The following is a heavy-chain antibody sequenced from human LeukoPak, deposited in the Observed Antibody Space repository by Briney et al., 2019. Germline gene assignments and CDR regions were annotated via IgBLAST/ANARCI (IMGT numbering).Heavy chain of an antibody. V-gene: IGHV3-23*01. CDR3: AKDQRSTGWYKDT. J-gene: IGHJ5*02. CDR1: GFTFSSSA. D-gene: IGHD6-19*01. Sequence: GGSLRLSCAASGFTFSSSAMSWVRQAPGKGLEWVPGISGSGNSAYYADSVKGRFTISRDNSKNTLFLQMNSLRAEDTAVYYCAKDQRSTGWYKDTWGQGTLVSVSS. CDR2: ISGSGNSA.